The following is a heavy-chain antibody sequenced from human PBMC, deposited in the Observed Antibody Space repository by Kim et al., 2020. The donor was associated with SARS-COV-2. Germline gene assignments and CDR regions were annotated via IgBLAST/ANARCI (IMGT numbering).Heavy chain of an antibody. CDR2: IYYSGST. CDR1: GGSISSYY. Sequence: SETLSLTCTVSGGSISSYYWSWIRQPPGKGLEWIGYIYYSGSTNYNPSLKSRVTISVDTSKNQFSLKLSSVTAADTAVYYCAGFSYSSGWPYYYYYGMDVWGQGTTVTVSS. D-gene: IGHD6-19*01. CDR3: AGFSYSSGWPYYYYYGMDV. V-gene: IGHV4-59*01. J-gene: IGHJ6*02.